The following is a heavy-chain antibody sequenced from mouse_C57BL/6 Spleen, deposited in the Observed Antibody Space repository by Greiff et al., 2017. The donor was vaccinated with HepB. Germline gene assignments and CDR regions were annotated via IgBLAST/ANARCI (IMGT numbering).Heavy chain of an antibody. Sequence: VQLQESGAELVRPGASVTLSCKASGYTFTDYEMHWVKQTPVHGLEWIGAIDPETGGTAYNQKFKGKAILTADRSSSTSYMELRSLTSEDSAVYYCTKVYGNCDYWDFGVWGTGTTVTVSS. D-gene: IGHD2-1*01. J-gene: IGHJ1*03. V-gene: IGHV1-15*01. CDR2: IDPETGGT. CDR3: TKVYGNCDYWDFGV. CDR1: GYTFTDYE.